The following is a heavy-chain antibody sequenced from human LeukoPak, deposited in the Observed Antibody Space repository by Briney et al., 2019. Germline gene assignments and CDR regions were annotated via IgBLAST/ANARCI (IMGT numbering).Heavy chain of an antibody. CDR1: GFTFSSYA. J-gene: IGHJ6*03. CDR2: MSTNGVAT. CDR3: AKSLRGTRSYYYYYMDV. D-gene: IGHD3-16*01. V-gene: IGHV3-23*01. Sequence: GGSLRLSCAASGFTFSSYAMSWVRQAPGKGLEWVSTMSTNGVATYYADSVKGRFTSSRDNSKNTLYLQMNSLRADDTAVYYCAKSLRGTRSYYYYYMDVWGKGTTVTVSS.